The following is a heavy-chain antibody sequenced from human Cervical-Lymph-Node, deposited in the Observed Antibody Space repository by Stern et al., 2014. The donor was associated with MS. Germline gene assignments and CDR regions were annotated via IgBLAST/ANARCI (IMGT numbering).Heavy chain of an antibody. CDR1: GFTFSSYG. D-gene: IGHD1-14*01. V-gene: IGHV3-30*03. CDR3: AIENLRKFVS. Sequence: VQLVQSGGGVVQPGRSLRLSCAASGFTFSSYGMHWVRQAPGKGLAWVALISYDGSNTHDADSVKGRFTISRDNSKKTLDLQMNSLRVEDTAVYYCAIENLRKFVSWGQGTLVTVSS. J-gene: IGHJ5*01. CDR2: ISYDGSNT.